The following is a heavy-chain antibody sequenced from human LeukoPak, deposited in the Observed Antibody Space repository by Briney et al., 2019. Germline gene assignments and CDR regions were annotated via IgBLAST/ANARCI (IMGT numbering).Heavy chain of an antibody. Sequence: PGGSLRLSCAASGFMFSSYAMSWVRQAPGKGLEWVSAISGSGGSTYYADSVKGRFTISRDNSRNTLYLQMNSLRAEDTAVYYCVRRASTDYYYYYGMDVWGQGTTVTVSS. V-gene: IGHV3-23*01. D-gene: IGHD2-2*01. CDR3: VRRASTDYYYYYGMDV. CDR1: GFMFSSYA. CDR2: ISGSGGST. J-gene: IGHJ6*02.